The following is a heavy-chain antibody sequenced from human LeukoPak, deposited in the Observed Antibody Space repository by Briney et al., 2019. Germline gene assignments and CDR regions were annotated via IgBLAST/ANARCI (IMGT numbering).Heavy chain of an antibody. D-gene: IGHD3-9*01. V-gene: IGHV3-20*04. Sequence: GGSPRLSCEASGFSFDDYGMNWVRQAPGKGLEWVSGINWNGGSTGYADSVKGRFTISRHNAKNSLYLQMNSLRAEDTALYYCVRAKRYFDWLPHYWGQGTLVTASS. CDR1: GFSFDDYG. CDR3: VRAKRYFDWLPHY. CDR2: INWNGGST. J-gene: IGHJ4*02.